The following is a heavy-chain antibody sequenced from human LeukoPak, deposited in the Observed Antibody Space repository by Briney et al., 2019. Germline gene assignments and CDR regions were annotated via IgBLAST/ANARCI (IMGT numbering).Heavy chain of an antibody. CDR1: GGSISSSSYY. Sequence: SETLSLTCTVSGGSISSSSYYWGWIRQPPGKGLEWIGNIYYSGSTYYNPSLESRVTMSLDTSKNQFSLKLGSVTAADTAVYYCASRKLGNDYWGQGTLVTVSS. CDR3: ASRKLGNDY. CDR2: IYYSGST. J-gene: IGHJ4*02. V-gene: IGHV4-39*07. D-gene: IGHD7-27*01.